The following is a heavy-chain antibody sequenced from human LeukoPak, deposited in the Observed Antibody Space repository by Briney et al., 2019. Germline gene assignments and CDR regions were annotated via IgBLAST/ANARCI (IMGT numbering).Heavy chain of an antibody. V-gene: IGHV3-21*01. CDR3: ARARGGYDYYFDF. Sequence: GGTLRLSCAASGFTFSSYSMNWVRQAPGKGLEWVSSISSASAYTYYPDSLEGRFTISRDNAKNSLYLDMDSLRAEDTAIYYCARARGGYDYYFDFWGQGTLVTVSS. CDR2: ISSASAYT. CDR1: GFTFSSYS. D-gene: IGHD5-12*01. J-gene: IGHJ4*02.